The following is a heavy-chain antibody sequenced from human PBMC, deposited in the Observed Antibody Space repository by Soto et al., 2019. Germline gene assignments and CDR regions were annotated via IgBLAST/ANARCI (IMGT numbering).Heavy chain of an antibody. V-gene: IGHV1-18*01. CDR3: ARGRYGDY. CDR2: ISDHNGNT. D-gene: IGHD1-1*01. CDR1: GYTFTSYG. Sequence: QVHLVQSGAEVKKPGASVKVSCKASGYTFTSYGITWVRQAPGQGLEWMGWISDHNGNTDYAQKRQGRVIVTRDTSTSTAYMELRSLISDDTAVYYCARGRYGDYWGQGALVTVSS. J-gene: IGHJ4*02.